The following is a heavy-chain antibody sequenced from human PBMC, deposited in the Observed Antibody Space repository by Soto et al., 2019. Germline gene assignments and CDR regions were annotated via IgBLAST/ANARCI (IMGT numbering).Heavy chain of an antibody. Sequence: SETLSLTCTVSGDSLTSHSYYWTWVRQPPGKGLEWIGNIYYTGNANYNPSLTGRVTLSVDTSRNQFSLRLTSVTTADTAGYYCARVSYYDHSDYTLIGYFDSWCQGTLVT. D-gene: IGHD3-22*01. CDR2: IYYTGNA. CDR1: GDSLTSHSYY. V-gene: IGHV4-61*01. J-gene: IGHJ4*02. CDR3: ARVSYYDHSDYTLIGYFDS.